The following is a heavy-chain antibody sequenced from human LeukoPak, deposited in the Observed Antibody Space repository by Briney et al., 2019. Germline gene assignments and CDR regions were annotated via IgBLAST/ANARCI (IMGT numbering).Heavy chain of an antibody. V-gene: IGHV4-61*01. J-gene: IGHJ4*02. CDR2: FYYTGIT. CDR3: ARDFSGTYYLDY. D-gene: IGHD1-26*01. Sequence: SETLSLTCTVSGGSVSSGSYYGSWIRQPPGKGLEWIGFFYYTGITKYNPSLKSRGTISVDRSKNQFSLKLTSVTAADTAVYYCARDFSGTYYLDYWGQGNLVTVSS. CDR1: GGSVSSGSYY.